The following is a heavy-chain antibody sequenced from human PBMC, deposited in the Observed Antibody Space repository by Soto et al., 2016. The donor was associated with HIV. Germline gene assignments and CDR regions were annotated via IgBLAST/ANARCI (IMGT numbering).Heavy chain of an antibody. CDR1: GYTFTTSG. V-gene: IGHV1-18*01. D-gene: IGHD3-10*01. J-gene: IGHJ6*02. Sequence: QVQLVQSGPELKRPGASVKVSCRASGYTFTTSGISWVRQAPGQGLEWMGWISTYNGNTNSAPKIQGRITMTTDTSTSTVYMEMRNLRSDDTAVYYGARLRTMVRGLSVTNHYYGMDVWGQGTTVTVSS. CDR3: ARLRTMVRGLSVTNHYYGMDV. CDR2: ISTYNGNT.